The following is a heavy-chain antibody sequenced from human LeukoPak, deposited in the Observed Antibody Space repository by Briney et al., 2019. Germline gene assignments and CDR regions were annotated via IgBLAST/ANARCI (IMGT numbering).Heavy chain of an antibody. V-gene: IGHV3-30*18. Sequence: PGGSLRLSCAASGFTFSSYGMHWVRQAPGKGLEGVAVISYDGSNKYYADSVKGRFTISRDNSKNTLYLQMNSLRAEDTAVYYCAKDYYDSSGPSLYYYYYGMDVWGQGTTVTVSS. CDR3: AKDYYDSSGPSLYYYYYGMDV. D-gene: IGHD3-22*01. J-gene: IGHJ6*02. CDR1: GFTFSSYG. CDR2: ISYDGSNK.